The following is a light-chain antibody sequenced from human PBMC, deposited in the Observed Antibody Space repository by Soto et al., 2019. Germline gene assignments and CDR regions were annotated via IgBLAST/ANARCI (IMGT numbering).Light chain of an antibody. CDR2: DAS. J-gene: IGKJ2*01. V-gene: IGKV3-11*01. CDR3: QQRSNWPPYT. Sequence: EIVLTQSPATLSLSPGERATLSCRASQSVSSYFAWYQQKPGQAPTLLIYDASNRATGIPARFIGSGSGTDYTPTTISLEPEDFAVYYCQQRSNWPPYTFGQGTKLEIK. CDR1: QSVSSY.